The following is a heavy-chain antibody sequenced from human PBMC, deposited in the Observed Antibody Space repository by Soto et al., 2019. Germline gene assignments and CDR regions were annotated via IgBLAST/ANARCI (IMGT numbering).Heavy chain of an antibody. CDR1: GFTFSSYA. Sequence: QVQLVESGGGVVQPGRSLRLSCAASGFTFSSYAMHWVRQAPGKGLEWVAVISYDGSNKYYADSVKGRFTISRDNSKNTQDLQMTSLRAEDTAVYYYAREAKIVVVVAATHYCDYWGQGTLVTVSS. V-gene: IGHV3-30-3*01. CDR2: ISYDGSNK. J-gene: IGHJ4*02. D-gene: IGHD2-15*01. CDR3: AREAKIVVVVAATHYCDY.